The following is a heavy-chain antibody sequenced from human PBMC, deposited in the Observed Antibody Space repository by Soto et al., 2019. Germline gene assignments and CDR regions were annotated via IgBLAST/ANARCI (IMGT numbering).Heavy chain of an antibody. CDR3: ARGQEGIVATH. CDR1: GGSLTGYY. CDR2: IKDGGVT. D-gene: IGHD5-12*01. Sequence: QVHLQQWGAGLLKPSETLSLTCAVNGGSLTGYYWSWIRQPPGKGLEWIGEIKDGGVTNYSPSLKGRATMQADTSKNQFSLKLNSVTAADTAVYYCARGQEGIVATHWDQGTLVTVSS. J-gene: IGHJ4*02. V-gene: IGHV4-34*01.